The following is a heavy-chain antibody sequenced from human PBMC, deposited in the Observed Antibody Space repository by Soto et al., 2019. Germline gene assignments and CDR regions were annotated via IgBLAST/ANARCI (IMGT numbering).Heavy chain of an antibody. J-gene: IGHJ3*02. Sequence: QVQLVQSGAEVKEPGASVKVSCKASGYTFVSYGISWVRQAPGQGLELLGWISPYNGNTNYAQKFQGRVTMTTDTSKSTVYMELRSLRSDDTAVYYCSRDAQKWLVAAFDIWGQGTMVNVSS. D-gene: IGHD6-19*01. CDR3: SRDAQKWLVAAFDI. V-gene: IGHV1-18*01. CDR2: ISPYNGNT. CDR1: GYTFVSYG.